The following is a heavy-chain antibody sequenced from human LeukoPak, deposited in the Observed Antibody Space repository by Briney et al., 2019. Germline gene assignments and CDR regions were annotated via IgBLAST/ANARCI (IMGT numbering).Heavy chain of an antibody. V-gene: IGHV4-4*07. CDR1: GASISSYC. CDR3: VRHLYLRNWFDP. J-gene: IGHJ5*02. D-gene: IGHD2-2*02. Sequence: SETLSLTRTVSGASISSYCWSWIRQSAGKGLEWIGLIYTSGTTNYDTSLKSRVTMSVDTSKNQFSLKLSSVTAADTAGYYCVRHLYLRNWFDPWGQGTLVTVSS. CDR2: IYTSGTT.